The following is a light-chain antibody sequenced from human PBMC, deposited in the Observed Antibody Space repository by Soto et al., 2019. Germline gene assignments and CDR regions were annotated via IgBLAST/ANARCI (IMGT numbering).Light chain of an antibody. Sequence: QSALTQPPSASGSPGQSVTISCTGTSSGVGGYNYVSWFQHHPGKAPKLLIHEVNKRPSGVPDRFSGSKSGNTASLTVSGLQAEDEADYYCSSYGGNTLFVFGTGTKV. CDR2: EVN. J-gene: IGLJ1*01. V-gene: IGLV2-8*01. CDR3: SSYGGNTLFV. CDR1: SSGVGGYNY.